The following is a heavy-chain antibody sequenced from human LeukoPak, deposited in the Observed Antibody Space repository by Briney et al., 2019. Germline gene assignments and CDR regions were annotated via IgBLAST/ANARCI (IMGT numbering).Heavy chain of an antibody. D-gene: IGHD3-10*01. CDR2: VSTYNGNT. Sequence: ASVKVSCKASGYTVTKYGISWVRQAPGQGLEWMGWVSTYNGNTNYAQKFEGRVTMTADISTNSAYMELLSLRSDDTAVYYCARVTLDSFGSRSYQSDYWGQGTLVTVSS. V-gene: IGHV1-18*04. CDR1: GYTVTKYG. CDR3: ARVTLDSFGSRSYQSDY. J-gene: IGHJ4*02.